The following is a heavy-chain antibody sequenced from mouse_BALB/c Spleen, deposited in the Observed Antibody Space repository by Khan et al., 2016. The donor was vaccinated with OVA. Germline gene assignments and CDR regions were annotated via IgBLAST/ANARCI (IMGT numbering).Heavy chain of an antibody. CDR2: INPSSGYT. J-gene: IGHJ1*01. Sequence: QVQLQQSAAELARPGASVKMSCKASGYTFTSYTMHWVKQRPGQGLEWIGYINPSSGYTEYNQKFKDKTTLTADKSSSTAYMQLSSLTSADSAVYYCARSRGYFDVWGAGTTVTVSS. CDR1: GYTFTSYT. CDR3: ARSRGYFDV. V-gene: IGHV1-4*02.